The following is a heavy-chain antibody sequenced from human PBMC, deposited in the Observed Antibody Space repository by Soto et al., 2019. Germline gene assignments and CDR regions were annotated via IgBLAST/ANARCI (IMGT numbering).Heavy chain of an antibody. CDR3: ARWWSGSRQGFDP. CDR1: GGSISSYY. D-gene: IGHD3-3*01. Sequence: SETLSLTCTVSGGSISSYYWSWIRQPPGKGLEWIGYIYYSGSTNYNPSLKSRVTISVDTSKNQFSLKLTSVTAADTAVYYCARWWSGSRQGFDPWGQGTLVTVSS. CDR2: IYYSGST. J-gene: IGHJ5*02. V-gene: IGHV4-59*12.